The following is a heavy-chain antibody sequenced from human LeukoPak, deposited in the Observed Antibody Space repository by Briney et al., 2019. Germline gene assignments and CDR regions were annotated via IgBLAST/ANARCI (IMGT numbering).Heavy chain of an antibody. Sequence: GGSLRLSXAASGFTFSGCGMHWVRQAPGKGLEWVAFIWYDGRDKYYVDSVKGRFTISRDNCKNTLYLQMNSLRAEDTAMYYCAKDPYSYGSYFDYWGQGTLVTVSS. CDR3: AKDPYSYGSYFDY. D-gene: IGHD5-18*01. V-gene: IGHV3-30*02. J-gene: IGHJ4*02. CDR1: GFTFSGCG. CDR2: IWYDGRDK.